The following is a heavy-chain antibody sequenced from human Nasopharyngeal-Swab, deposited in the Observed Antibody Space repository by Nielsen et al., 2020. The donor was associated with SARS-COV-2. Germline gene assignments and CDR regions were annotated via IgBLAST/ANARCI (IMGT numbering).Heavy chain of an antibody. D-gene: IGHD3-10*01. J-gene: IGHJ4*02. CDR3: AGRSATSGTFDY. CDR2: ISGSGGST. Sequence: WIRQPPGKGLEWVSAISGSGGSTYYADSVKGRFTISRDNAKQSVDLQMNDLRDEDTALYFCAGRSATSGTFDYWGQGTLVTVSS. V-gene: IGHV3-23*01.